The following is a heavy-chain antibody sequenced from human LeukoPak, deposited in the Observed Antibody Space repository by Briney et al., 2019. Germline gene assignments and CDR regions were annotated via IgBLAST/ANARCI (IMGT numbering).Heavy chain of an antibody. CDR2: ISSSSSYI. V-gene: IGHV3-21*01. CDR3: ARDLGYSSSWYDVYYYYGMDV. J-gene: IGHJ6*02. Sequence: GGSLRLSCAASGFTFSSYSMNWVRQAPGKGLEWVPSISSSSSYIYYADSMKGRFTISRDNAKNSLYLQMNSLRAEDTAVYYCARDLGYSSSWYDVYYYYGMDVWGQGTTVTVSS. CDR1: GFTFSSYS. D-gene: IGHD6-13*01.